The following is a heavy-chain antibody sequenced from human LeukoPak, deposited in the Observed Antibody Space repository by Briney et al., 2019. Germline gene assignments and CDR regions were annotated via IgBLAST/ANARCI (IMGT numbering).Heavy chain of an antibody. CDR3: ARMYYYGSGSYYTHYYYGMDV. CDR1: GGSISSYY. Sequence: TPSETLSLTCIVSGGSISSYYWSWIRQPAGKGLEWIGRIYSSGSTSYNPSLKSRVTMSVDTSKNQFSLKLSSVTAADTAVYYCARMYYYGSGSYYTHYYYGMDVWGQGTTVTVSS. V-gene: IGHV4-4*07. J-gene: IGHJ6*02. CDR2: IYSSGST. D-gene: IGHD3-10*01.